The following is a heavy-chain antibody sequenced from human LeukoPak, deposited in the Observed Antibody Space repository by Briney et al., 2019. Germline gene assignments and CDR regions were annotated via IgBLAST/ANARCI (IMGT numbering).Heavy chain of an antibody. CDR1: GFTFSSYA. D-gene: IGHD6-19*01. CDR3: ARGLLYSSGWYFDY. CDR2: INSDGSST. J-gene: IGHJ4*02. Sequence: GGSLRLSCAASGFTFSSYAMHWVRQAPGKGLVWVSRINSDGSSTSYADSVMGRFTISRDNAKNTLYLQMNSLRAEDTAVYYCARGLLYSSGWYFDYWGQGTLVTVSS. V-gene: IGHV3-74*01.